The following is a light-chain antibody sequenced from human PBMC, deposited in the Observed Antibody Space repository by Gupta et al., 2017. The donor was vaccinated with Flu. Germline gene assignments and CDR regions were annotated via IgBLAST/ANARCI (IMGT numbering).Light chain of an antibody. CDR2: AGS. J-gene: IGKJ2*01. Sequence: PSALSASVGYRVTITCRASQSISRWLAWYQQKPGKAPTLLIYAGSNWEVGVPSRFSGSWSGTDFTLTISSLQPDDFATYYCQQYNTYFHTFGQGTRLQAK. V-gene: IGKV1-5*01. CDR1: QSISRW. CDR3: QQYNTYFHT.